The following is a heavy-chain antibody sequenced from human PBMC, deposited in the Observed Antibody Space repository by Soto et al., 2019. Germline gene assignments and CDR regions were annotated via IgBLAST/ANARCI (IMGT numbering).Heavy chain of an antibody. CDR2: ISPCGGST. CDR3: ARGGAGSWDV. Sequence: ASVKVSCKASGYTFTSYGISWVRQAPGQGLEWMGMISPCGGSTSYAQKLQGRVTMTRDTSTSTVYMELSSLRSEDTAVYYCARGGAGSWDVWGQGTTVTVSS. D-gene: IGHD6-13*01. J-gene: IGHJ6*02. CDR1: GYTFTSYG. V-gene: IGHV1-46*01.